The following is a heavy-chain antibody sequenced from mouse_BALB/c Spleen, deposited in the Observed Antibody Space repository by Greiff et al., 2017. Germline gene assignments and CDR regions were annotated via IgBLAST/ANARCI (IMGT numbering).Heavy chain of an antibody. Sequence: VQLQQSGAELAKPGASVKMSCKASGYTFTSYWMHWVKQRPGQGLEWIGYINPSTGYTEYNQKFKDKATLTADKSSSTAYLQLSSLTSEDSAVYYGAHYYGSSYFDYWGQGTTLTVSS. V-gene: IGHV1-7*01. D-gene: IGHD1-1*01. CDR1: GYTFTSYW. J-gene: IGHJ2*01. CDR2: INPSTGYT. CDR3: AHYYGSSYFDY.